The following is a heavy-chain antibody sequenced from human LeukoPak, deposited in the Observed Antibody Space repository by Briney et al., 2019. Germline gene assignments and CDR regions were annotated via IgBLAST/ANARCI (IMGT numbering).Heavy chain of an antibody. Sequence: NPSETLSLTCAVYGGSFSGYDWSWIRQPPGKGLEWIGEINHSGSTNYNPSLKSRVTISVDTSKNQFSLKLSSVTAADTAVYYCARGIQLWLRLRRNNYFDYWGQGTLVTVSS. CDR3: ARGIQLWLRLRRNNYFDY. CDR1: GGSFSGYD. J-gene: IGHJ4*02. CDR2: INHSGST. D-gene: IGHD5-18*01. V-gene: IGHV4-34*01.